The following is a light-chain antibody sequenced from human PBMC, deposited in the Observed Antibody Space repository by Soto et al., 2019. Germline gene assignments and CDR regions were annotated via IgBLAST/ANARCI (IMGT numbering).Light chain of an antibody. CDR1: ISDVGGYNY. CDR3: CSYAGSYTIYV. J-gene: IGLJ1*01. V-gene: IGLV2-11*01. CDR2: DVS. Sequence: QSVLTQPRSVSGSPGPSVTISCTGTISDVGGYNYVSWYQQHPGKAPKLMIYDVSKRPSGVPDRFSGSKSGNTASLTISGLQAEDEADYYCCSYAGSYTIYVFGTGTKVTVL.